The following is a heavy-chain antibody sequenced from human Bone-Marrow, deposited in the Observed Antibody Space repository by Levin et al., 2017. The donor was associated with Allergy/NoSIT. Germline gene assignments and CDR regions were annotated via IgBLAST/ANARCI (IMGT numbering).Heavy chain of an antibody. CDR2: IYYSGNT. V-gene: IGHV4-59*01. CDR3: ARAFTGTLFDY. D-gene: IGHD1-1*01. J-gene: IGHJ4*02. Sequence: SETLSLTCTVSGASITNYYWSWIRQSPGKGLEWIGSIYYSGNTNYNPSLQSRVSMSVGASKTQFSLKLTSVTDADTAVYYCARAFTGTLFDYWGQGTLVTVSS. CDR1: GASITNYY.